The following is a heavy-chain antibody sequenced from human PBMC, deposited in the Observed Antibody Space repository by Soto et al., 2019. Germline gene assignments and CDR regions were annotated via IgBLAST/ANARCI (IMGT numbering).Heavy chain of an antibody. V-gene: IGHV3-33*01. CDR3: ARDPLRYCSSTSCYTNYYYYMDV. CDR1: GFTFSSYG. Sequence: QVQLVESGGGVVQPGRSLRLSCAASGFTFSSYGMHWVRQAPGKGLEWVAVIWYDGSNKYYADSVKGRFTISRDNSKNTVYLQMNSLRAEDTAVYYCARDPLRYCSSTSCYTNYYYYMDVWGKGTAVTVSS. CDR2: IWYDGSNK. J-gene: IGHJ6*03. D-gene: IGHD2-2*02.